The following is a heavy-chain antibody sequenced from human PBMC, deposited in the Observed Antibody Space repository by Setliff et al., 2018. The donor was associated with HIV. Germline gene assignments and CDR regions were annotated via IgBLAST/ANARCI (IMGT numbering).Heavy chain of an antibody. CDR1: GGSFSDYY. Sequence: SETLSLTCAVYGGSFSDYYWSWIRQPPGKGLEWIGEINHSGRTIQSPSLGSRVTISIDTSKNQFSLKLSSVTAADTAVYYCARDLATNDGFYYYGMDVWGQGTTVTVSS. J-gene: IGHJ6*02. V-gene: IGHV4-34*01. D-gene: IGHD2-8*01. CDR3: ARDLATNDGFYYYGMDV. CDR2: INHSGRT.